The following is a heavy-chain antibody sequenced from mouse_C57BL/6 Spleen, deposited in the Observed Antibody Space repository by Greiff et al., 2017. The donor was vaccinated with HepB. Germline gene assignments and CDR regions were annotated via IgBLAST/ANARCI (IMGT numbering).Heavy chain of an antibody. J-gene: IGHJ3*01. CDR2: ISYDGSN. V-gene: IGHV3-6*01. D-gene: IGHD1-1*01. CDR1: GYSITSGYY. Sequence: EVHLVESGPGLVKPSQSLSLTCSVTGYSITSGYYWNWIRQFPGNKLEWMGYISYDGSNNYNPSLKNRISLTRDTSKNQFFLKLNSVTTEDTATYYCARGNYGSSLAYWGQGTLVTVSA. CDR3: ARGNYGSSLAY.